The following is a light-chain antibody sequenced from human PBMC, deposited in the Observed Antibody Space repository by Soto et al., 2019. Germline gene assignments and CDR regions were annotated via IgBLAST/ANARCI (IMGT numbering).Light chain of an antibody. CDR3: SSYTTAYTQV. Sequence: QSALTQPASVSGSPGQSITISCTGTSSDVGHYDYVSWYQQHPGKVPKLIISEVTTRPSGVSVRFSGSKSGNTASLTISRLQAEDEAHYYCSSYTTAYTQVFGGGTKLTVL. J-gene: IGLJ3*02. V-gene: IGLV2-14*01. CDR1: SSDVGHYDY. CDR2: EVT.